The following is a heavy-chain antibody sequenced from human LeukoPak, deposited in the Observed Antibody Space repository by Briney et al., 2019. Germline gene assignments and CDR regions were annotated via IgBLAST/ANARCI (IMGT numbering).Heavy chain of an antibody. V-gene: IGHV4-59*08. D-gene: IGHD6-6*01. Sequence: SETLSLTCTVSGGSISGYYWTWIRQPPGKGLEWIGYIYSSGSTNYNPSLKSRVTISVDTSKNQFSLRLSSVTAADTAVYYYARHRYTSSSSYFDFWGQGTLVTVSS. CDR2: IYSSGST. J-gene: IGHJ4*02. CDR1: GGSISGYY. CDR3: ARHRYTSSSSYFDF.